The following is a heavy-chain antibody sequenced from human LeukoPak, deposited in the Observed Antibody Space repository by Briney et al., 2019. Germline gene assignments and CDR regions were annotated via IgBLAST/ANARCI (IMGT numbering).Heavy chain of an antibody. CDR3: ARGHAVAGTRFYDS. V-gene: IGHV1-8*03. Sequence: ASVKVSCKTSGYTFYLHDINWVRQAPGQGLEWMGWINPKSGNTGYSVKFQGRVTIARNNSISTAYMELSSLKSDDTGVYYCARGHAVAGTRFYDSWGQGTLVTVSS. CDR1: GYTFYLHD. J-gene: IGHJ4*02. CDR2: INPKSGNT. D-gene: IGHD6-19*01.